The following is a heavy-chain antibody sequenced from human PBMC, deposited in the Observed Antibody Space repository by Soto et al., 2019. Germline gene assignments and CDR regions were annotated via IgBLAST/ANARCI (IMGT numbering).Heavy chain of an antibody. V-gene: IGHV1-69*06. CDR2: IVPIFGTA. CDR1: GGTFSSYA. D-gene: IGHD3-10*01. CDR3: ARSTPGDYSYGSGSYVSGYFDY. J-gene: IGHJ4*02. Sequence: SVXVSFRASGGTFSSYAISWLRQAPGQGLEWMGGIVPIFGTANYAQKFQGRVTITADKSTSTAYMELSSLRSEDTAVYYCARSTPGDYSYGSGSYVSGYFDYRGPGTLLTVSS.